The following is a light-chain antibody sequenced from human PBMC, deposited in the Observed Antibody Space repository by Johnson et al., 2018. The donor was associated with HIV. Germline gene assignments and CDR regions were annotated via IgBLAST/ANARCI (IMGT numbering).Light chain of an antibody. J-gene: IGLJ1*01. Sequence: QSVLTQPPSVSAAPGQKVTISCSGSSSNIGNNYVSWYQQLPGTAPKLLIYDNNKRPSGIPDRFSVSKSGPFATLGITGLQTGDEADYYCGTWDSSLSTYVFGSGTKVTVL. CDR3: GTWDSSLSTYV. CDR1: SSNIGNNY. CDR2: DNN. V-gene: IGLV1-51*01.